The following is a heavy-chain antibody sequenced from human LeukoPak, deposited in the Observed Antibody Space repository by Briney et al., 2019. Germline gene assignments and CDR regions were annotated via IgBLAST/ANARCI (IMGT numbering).Heavy chain of an antibody. V-gene: IGHV4-61*02. D-gene: IGHD5-12*01. CDR1: GGSISSGSYY. CDR3: ARVVVSGSFDY. J-gene: IGHJ4*02. CDR2: IYTSGST. Sequence: SQTLSLTCTVSGGSISSGSYYWSWIRQPAGKGLEWIGRIYTSGSTNYNPSLKSRVTMSVDTSKNQFSLKLSSVTAADTAVYYCARVVVSGSFDYWGQGTLVTVSS.